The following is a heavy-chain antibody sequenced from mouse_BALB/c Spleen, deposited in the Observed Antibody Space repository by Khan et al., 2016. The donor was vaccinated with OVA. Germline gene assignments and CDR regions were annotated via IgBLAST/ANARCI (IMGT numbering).Heavy chain of an antibody. CDR3: ARTARIKY. CDR1: GYSITSGYG. D-gene: IGHD1-2*01. Sequence: EVQLVESGPGLVKPSQSLSLTCTVTGYSITSGYGWNWIRQFPGNKLEWMGYISYSGSTNYNPSLKSRISITRDTSKNQFFLQLNSVTTEETATYYWARTARIKYWGQGITLTVSS. V-gene: IGHV3-2*02. J-gene: IGHJ2*01. CDR2: ISYSGST.